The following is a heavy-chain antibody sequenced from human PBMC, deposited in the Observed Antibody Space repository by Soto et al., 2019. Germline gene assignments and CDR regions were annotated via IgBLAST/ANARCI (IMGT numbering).Heavy chain of an antibody. V-gene: IGHV3-74*01. Sequence: EEQLVESGGGLVQPGGSLRLSCAASGFTFSSYCMHWVRQAPGKGLVWVSRINPGGTITDYADSVKGRFTISRDNAKNTVYLQVNSLRGDDTAEYFCARVPIGKYGVWNYWGQGTLVTVSS. CDR1: GFTFSSYC. CDR3: ARVPIGKYGVWNY. J-gene: IGHJ4*02. CDR2: INPGGTIT. D-gene: IGHD2-8*01.